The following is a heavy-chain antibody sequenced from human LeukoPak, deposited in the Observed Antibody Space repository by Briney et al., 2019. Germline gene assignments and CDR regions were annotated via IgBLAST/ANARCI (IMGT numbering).Heavy chain of an antibody. CDR1: GFTFSSYA. Sequence: PGGSLRLSCAASGFTFSSYAMNWVRQAPGRGLEWASAISGSGVNTYYADSVKGRFTISRDSSKNTLFLQMNRLRPEDAAVYYCARAPVTTCRGAFCYPFDYWGLGTLVTVSS. CDR3: ARAPVTTCRGAFCYPFDY. J-gene: IGHJ4*02. V-gene: IGHV3-23*01. CDR2: ISGSGVNT. D-gene: IGHD2-15*01.